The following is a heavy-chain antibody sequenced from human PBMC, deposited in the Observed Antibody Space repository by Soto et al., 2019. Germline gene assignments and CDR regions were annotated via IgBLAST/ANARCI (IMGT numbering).Heavy chain of an antibody. Sequence: QLQLQESGPGLVKPSETLSLTCTVSGGSVSSSNYYWGWIRQSPGKGLEWIGSIYYSGSTYYNPSLESRATISVDKSKNQFCLTVISVTAADTAVYYCARREGLATISYYFDYWGQGTLVTVSS. CDR2: IYYSGST. V-gene: IGHV4-39*01. J-gene: IGHJ4*02. CDR1: GGSVSSSNYY. D-gene: IGHD3-9*01. CDR3: ARREGLATISYYFDY.